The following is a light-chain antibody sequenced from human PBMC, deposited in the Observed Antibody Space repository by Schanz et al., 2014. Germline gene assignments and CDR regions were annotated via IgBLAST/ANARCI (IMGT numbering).Light chain of an antibody. J-gene: IGLJ2*01. CDR2: DVS. Sequence: QSALTQPASVSGSPGQSITISCTGTSSDVGGYNYVSWYQQHPGKAPKLMIYDVSNRPSGVSNRFSGSKSYNRASLTISGLRAEDEADYYCSSYTTSNTVVFGGGTKLTVL. CDR3: SSYTTSNTVV. CDR1: SSDVGGYNY. V-gene: IGLV2-14*01.